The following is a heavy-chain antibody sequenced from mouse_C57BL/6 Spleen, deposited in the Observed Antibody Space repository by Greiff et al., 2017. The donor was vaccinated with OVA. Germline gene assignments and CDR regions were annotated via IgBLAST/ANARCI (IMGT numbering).Heavy chain of an antibody. V-gene: IGHV1-82*01. CDR2: IYPGDGDT. J-gene: IGHJ2*01. Sequence: VQLQQSGPELVKPGASVKISCKASGYAFSSSWMNWVKQRPGKGLEWIGRIYPGDGDTNYNGKFKGKATLTADKSSSTAYMQLSSLTSEDSAVYFCARSDDYAPFDYWGQGTTLTVSS. CDR3: ARSDDYAPFDY. D-gene: IGHD2-4*01. CDR1: GYAFSSSW.